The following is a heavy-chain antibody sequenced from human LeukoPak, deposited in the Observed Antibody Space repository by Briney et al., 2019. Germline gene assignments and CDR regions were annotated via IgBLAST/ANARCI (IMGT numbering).Heavy chain of an antibody. V-gene: IGHV5-10-1*01. CDR1: GYSFTSYW. Sequence: GESLKISCKGSGYSFTSYWISWVRQMPGKGLEWMGRIDPSDSYTNYSPSFQGHVTISADKSISTAYLQWSSLKASDTATYYCASRPTNSPSHYYDSSVPGGMDVWGQGTTVTVSS. D-gene: IGHD3-22*01. CDR2: IDPSDSYT. J-gene: IGHJ6*02. CDR3: ASRPTNSPSHYYDSSVPGGMDV.